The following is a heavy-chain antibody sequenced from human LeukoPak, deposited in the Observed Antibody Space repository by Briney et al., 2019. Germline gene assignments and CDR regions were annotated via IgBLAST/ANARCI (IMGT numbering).Heavy chain of an antibody. CDR1: GFTFSSYA. Sequence: GGSLRLSCAASGFTFSSYAMHWVRQAPGKGLEWVAVISYDGSNKYYADSVKGRFTISRDNSKNTLYLQMNSLRAEDTAVYYCARVGGGLYYWGQGTLVTVSS. D-gene: IGHD3-16*01. CDR3: ARVGGGLYY. J-gene: IGHJ4*02. V-gene: IGHV3-30-3*01. CDR2: ISYDGSNK.